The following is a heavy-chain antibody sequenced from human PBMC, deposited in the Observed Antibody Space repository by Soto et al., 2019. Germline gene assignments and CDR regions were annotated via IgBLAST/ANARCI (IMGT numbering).Heavy chain of an antibody. CDR3: TRDSGYENGAYTPNFDF. V-gene: IGHV3-30*04. CDR2: ISYDGRNK. D-gene: IGHD3-16*01. CDR1: GFIFTGYA. J-gene: IGHJ4*02. Sequence: GGSLRLSCVASGFIFTGYATHWVRQAPGKGLEWVAVISYDGRNKYFADSVKGRVTISRDNSKNTLYLEMNSLRAEDTGVYYCTRDSGYENGAYTPNFDFWGQGPLVTVSS.